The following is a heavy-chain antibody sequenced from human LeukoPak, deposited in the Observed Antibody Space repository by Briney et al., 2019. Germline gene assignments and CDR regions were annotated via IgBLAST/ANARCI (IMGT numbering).Heavy chain of an antibody. D-gene: IGHD5/OR15-5a*01. CDR3: VRRYYEYNVYDRLFDF. CDR1: GFTFSRDW. CDR2: IIDYGRIT. Sequence: GGSLRLSCAASGFTFSRDWMHWVRQAPGKGLVGVSRIIDYGRITTYADSVQGRFTISRDNAKSTVFLQMNSLRVEDTAVYFCVRRYYEYNVYDRLFDFWGQGILVTVSS. J-gene: IGHJ4*02. V-gene: IGHV3-74*03.